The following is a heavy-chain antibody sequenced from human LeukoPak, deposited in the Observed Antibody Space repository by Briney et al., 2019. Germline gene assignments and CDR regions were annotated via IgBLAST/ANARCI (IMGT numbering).Heavy chain of an antibody. J-gene: IGHJ4*02. CDR2: VDPEDGET. D-gene: IGHD3-10*01. CDR3: AREGLWFGELFNVGAFDY. Sequence: GASVKVSCKASGYTFTDYYMHWVQQAPGKGLEWMGRVDPEDGETIYAEKFQGRVTITADTSTDTAYMELSSLRSEDTAVYYCAREGLWFGELFNVGAFDYWGQGTLVTVSS. V-gene: IGHV1-69-2*01. CDR1: GYTFTDYY.